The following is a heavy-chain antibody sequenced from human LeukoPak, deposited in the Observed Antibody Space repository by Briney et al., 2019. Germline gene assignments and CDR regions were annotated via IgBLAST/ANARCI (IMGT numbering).Heavy chain of an antibody. J-gene: IGHJ4*02. D-gene: IGHD3-22*01. V-gene: IGHV1-18*01. Sequence: ASVKVSCKASGYTFTSYSISWVRQAPGQGLEWMGWISAYNGNTNYAQKLQGRVTMTTDTSTSTAYMELRSLRSDDTAVYYCARDDGSGYWAGGGPDYWGQGTLVTVSS. CDR3: ARDDGSGYWAGGGPDY. CDR1: GYTFTSYS. CDR2: ISAYNGNT.